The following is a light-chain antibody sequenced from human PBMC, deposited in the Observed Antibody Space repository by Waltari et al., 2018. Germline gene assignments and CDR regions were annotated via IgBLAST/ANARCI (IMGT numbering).Light chain of an antibody. CDR1: KLGDKY. V-gene: IGLV3-1*01. CDR3: QAWDSSTVL. J-gene: IGLJ2*01. Sequence: SYDLTQPPSVSVSPGQTANITCSGYKLGDKYACWYQQRPGQSPVVVIYEDNKRPSGIPERFSGSNSGNTATLTISGTQAMDEADYYCQAWDSSTVLFGGGTKLTVL. CDR2: EDN.